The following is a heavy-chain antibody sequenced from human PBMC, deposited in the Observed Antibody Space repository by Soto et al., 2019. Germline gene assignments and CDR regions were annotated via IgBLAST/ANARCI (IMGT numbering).Heavy chain of an antibody. CDR3: ARLSSGSYYNAYYYGMDV. Sequence: ASVKVSCKASGYTFTSYDINWVRQATGQGLEWMGWMNPNSGNTGYAQKFQGRVTMTRNTSISTAYMELSSLRSEDTAVYYCARLSSGSYYNAYYYGMDVWGQGTTVTVSS. CDR1: GYTFTSYD. J-gene: IGHJ6*02. D-gene: IGHD3-10*01. CDR2: MNPNSGNT. V-gene: IGHV1-8*01.